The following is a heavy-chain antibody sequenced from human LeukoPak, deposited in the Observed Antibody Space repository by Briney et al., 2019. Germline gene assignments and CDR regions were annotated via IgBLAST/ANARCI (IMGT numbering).Heavy chain of an antibody. CDR2: TSAYNGNT. Sequence: ASVKVSCKASGYTFTSYGISWVRQAPGQGLEWMGWTSAYNGNTNYAQKLQGRVTMTTDTSTSTAYMELRSLRSDDTAVYYCARDGDCSSTSCYISGMDVWGQGTTVTVSS. CDR3: ARDGDCSSTSCYISGMDV. J-gene: IGHJ6*02. CDR1: GYTFTSYG. V-gene: IGHV1-18*01. D-gene: IGHD2-2*02.